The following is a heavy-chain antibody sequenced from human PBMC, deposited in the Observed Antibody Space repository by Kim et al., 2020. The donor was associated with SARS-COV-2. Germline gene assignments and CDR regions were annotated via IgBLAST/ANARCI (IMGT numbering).Heavy chain of an antibody. CDR2: IWYDGSNK. J-gene: IGHJ4*02. CDR3: ARDFLAATFDY. D-gene: IGHD2-15*01. V-gene: IGHV3-33*01. Sequence: GGSLRHSCAASGFTFSSYGMHWVRQAPGKGLEWVAVIWYDGSNKYYADSVKGRFTISRDNSKNTLYLQMNSLRAEDTAVYYCARDFLAATFDYWGQGTLVTVSS. CDR1: GFTFSSYG.